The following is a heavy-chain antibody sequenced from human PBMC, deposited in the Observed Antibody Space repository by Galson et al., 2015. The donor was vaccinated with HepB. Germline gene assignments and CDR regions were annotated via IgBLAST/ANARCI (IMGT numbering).Heavy chain of an antibody. Sequence: SLRLSCASSGFTLSGYAMHWVRPAPGKGLEWMAVISSDGSIKHYAASVKGRFTISRDNSKNTLDLEMNSLRAEDAAVYYSARDYGSDSGGGWYSVAFDFWGRGTMVTVSS. CDR1: GFTLSGYA. V-gene: IGHV3-30-3*01. J-gene: IGHJ3*01. D-gene: IGHD2-15*01. CDR2: ISSDGSIK. CDR3: ARDYGSDSGGGWYSVAFDF.